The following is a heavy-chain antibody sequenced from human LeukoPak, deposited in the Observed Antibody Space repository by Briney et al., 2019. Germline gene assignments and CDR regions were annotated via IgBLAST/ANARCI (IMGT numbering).Heavy chain of an antibody. CDR1: GGSFSGYY. Sequence: KPSETLSLTCAVYGGSFSGYYWSWIRQPPGKGLEWIGEISHSGSTNYNPSLKSRVTISVDTSKNQFSLKLSSVTAADTAVYYCARSRIEDIVLMVYAHFDYWGQGTLVTVSS. V-gene: IGHV4-34*01. CDR2: ISHSGST. CDR3: ARSRIEDIVLMVYAHFDY. J-gene: IGHJ4*02. D-gene: IGHD2-8*01.